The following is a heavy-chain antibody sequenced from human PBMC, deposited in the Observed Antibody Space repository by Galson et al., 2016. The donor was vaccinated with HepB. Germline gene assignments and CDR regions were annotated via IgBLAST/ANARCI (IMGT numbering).Heavy chain of an antibody. Sequence: SLRLSCAASGFTFNNYGIHWVRQAPGKGLEWVEVLCLVEGIRNKAASVRGRFTISRDNSKTALYLQMNSLRAEDTAIYYCAKESHRSSWFDNYGMDVWGQGTTVTVSS. CDR1: GFTFNNYG. CDR3: AKESHRSSWFDNYGMDV. V-gene: IGHV3-33*06. D-gene: IGHD6-13*01. J-gene: IGHJ6*02. CDR2: LCLVEGI.